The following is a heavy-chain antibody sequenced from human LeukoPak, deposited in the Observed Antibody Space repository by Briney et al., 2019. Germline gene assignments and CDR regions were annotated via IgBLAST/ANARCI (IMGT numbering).Heavy chain of an antibody. V-gene: IGHV4-34*01. Sequence: SETLSLTCAVYGGSFSGYYWSWIRQPPGKGLEWIGEINHSGSTNYNPSLKSRVTISVDTSKNQFSLKLSSVTAADTAVYYCAGGLRPGDCSSTSCYTYYYYGMDVWGQGTTVTVS. D-gene: IGHD2-2*02. CDR1: GGSFSGYY. CDR2: INHSGST. CDR3: AGGLRPGDCSSTSCYTYYYYGMDV. J-gene: IGHJ6*02.